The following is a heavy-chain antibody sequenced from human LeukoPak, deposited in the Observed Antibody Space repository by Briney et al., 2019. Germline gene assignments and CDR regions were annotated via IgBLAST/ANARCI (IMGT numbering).Heavy chain of an antibody. CDR1: GFTFSSYA. CDR2: ISGSGGST. Sequence: GGSLRLSCAASGFTFSSYAMSWVRQAPGKGLEWVSAISGSGGSTYYADSVKGRFTISRDNSKNTLYLQMNSLRAEDTAVYYCARDRVLFDWQQLAFGSLDPWGQGTLVTVSS. J-gene: IGHJ5*02. V-gene: IGHV3-23*01. CDR3: ARDRVLFDWQQLAFGSLDP. D-gene: IGHD6-13*01.